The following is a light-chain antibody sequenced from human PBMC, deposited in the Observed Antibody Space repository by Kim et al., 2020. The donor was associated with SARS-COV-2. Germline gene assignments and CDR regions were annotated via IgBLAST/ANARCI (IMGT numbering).Light chain of an antibody. CDR3: QQYGSSPRYT. Sequence: PRKRATLSCRASQSVSSSYLAWYQQKPGQAPRILIYGASSRATGIPDRFSGSGSGTDFTLTISRLEPEDFAVYYCQQYGSSPRYTFGQGTKLEI. CDR1: QSVSSSY. J-gene: IGKJ2*01. CDR2: GAS. V-gene: IGKV3-20*01.